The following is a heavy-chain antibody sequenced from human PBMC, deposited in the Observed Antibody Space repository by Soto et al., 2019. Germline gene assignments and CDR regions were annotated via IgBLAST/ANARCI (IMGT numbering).Heavy chain of an antibody. CDR2: IYPGDSDT. CDR1: GYSFTSYW. D-gene: IGHD3-22*01. Sequence: ESLKISCKGSGYSFTSYWIGWVRQMPGKGLEWMGIIYPGDSDTRYSPSFQGQVTISADKSISTAYLQWSSLKASDTAMYYCARLYSYDSSGYTPYGMDVWGQGTTVTVSS. CDR3: ARLYSYDSSGYTPYGMDV. V-gene: IGHV5-51*01. J-gene: IGHJ6*02.